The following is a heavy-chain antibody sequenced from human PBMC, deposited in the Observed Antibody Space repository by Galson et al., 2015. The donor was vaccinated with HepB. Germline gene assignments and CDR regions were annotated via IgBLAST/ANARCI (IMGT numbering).Heavy chain of an antibody. Sequence: SLRLSCAASGFIFSNYAMSWVRQAPGKGLEWVSTVSNDGGTTYYTDSVKGRFTITRDNSKNTLSLQMNSLRAEDTAVYYCVCGYFFDYWGQGTLVTVSS. CDR3: VCGYFFDY. V-gene: IGHV3-23*01. CDR1: GFIFSNYA. J-gene: IGHJ4*02. D-gene: IGHD5-12*01. CDR2: VSNDGGTT.